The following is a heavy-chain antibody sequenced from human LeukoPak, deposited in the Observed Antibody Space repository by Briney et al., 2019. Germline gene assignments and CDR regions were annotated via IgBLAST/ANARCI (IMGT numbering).Heavy chain of an antibody. Sequence: GASVNVSCKASGYTFTSYGISWVRQAPGQGPEWMGWISAYNGNTNYAQKLQGRVTMTTDTSTSTAYMELRSLRSDDTAVYYCARCGGGSCYSNFDYWGQGTLVTVSS. CDR2: ISAYNGNT. CDR3: ARCGGGSCYSNFDY. V-gene: IGHV1-18*01. CDR1: GYTFTSYG. D-gene: IGHD2-15*01. J-gene: IGHJ4*02.